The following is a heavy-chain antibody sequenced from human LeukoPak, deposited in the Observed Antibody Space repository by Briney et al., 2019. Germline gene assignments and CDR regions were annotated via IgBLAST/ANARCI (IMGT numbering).Heavy chain of an antibody. J-gene: IGHJ4*02. CDR1: EFTFSSYW. CDR2: IKQDGSEK. V-gene: IGHV3-7*03. Sequence: GGSLRLSCAASEFTFSSYWMSWVRQAPGKGLEWVANIKQDGSEKYYVDSVKGRFTISRDNAKNSLYLQMNSLRAEDTAVYYCARGGSTRIYYFDYWGQGTLVTVSS. CDR3: ARGGSTRIYYFDY.